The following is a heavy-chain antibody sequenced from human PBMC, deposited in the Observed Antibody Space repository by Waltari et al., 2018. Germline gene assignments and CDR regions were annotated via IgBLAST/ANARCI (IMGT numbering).Heavy chain of an antibody. CDR1: GYTFTSYY. J-gene: IGHJ4*02. Sequence: QVQLVQSGAEVKKPGASVKVSCKASGYTFTSYYMHWVRKTPGQGLEWMGIINPSGGSTSYAQKFQGRVTMTRDTSTSTVYMELSSLRSEDTAVYYCAREAIAAAKVNDYWGQGTLVTVSS. CDR3: AREAIAAAKVNDY. CDR2: INPSGGST. D-gene: IGHD6-13*01. V-gene: IGHV1-46*01.